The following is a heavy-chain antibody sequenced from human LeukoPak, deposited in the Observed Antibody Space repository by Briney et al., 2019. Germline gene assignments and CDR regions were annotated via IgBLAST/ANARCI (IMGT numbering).Heavy chain of an antibody. CDR2: IYSGGST. J-gene: IGHJ4*02. V-gene: IGHV3-66*01. CDR3: ARGPSGYHNT. D-gene: IGHD5-12*01. Sequence: SGGSLRLSCAASEFPVGSNYMTWVRQAPGKGLEWVSLIYSGGSTYYAGSVKGRFTISRDNSKNTLYLQMNSLRAEDTAVYCCARGPSGYHNTGGQGTLVTVSS. CDR1: EFPVGSNY.